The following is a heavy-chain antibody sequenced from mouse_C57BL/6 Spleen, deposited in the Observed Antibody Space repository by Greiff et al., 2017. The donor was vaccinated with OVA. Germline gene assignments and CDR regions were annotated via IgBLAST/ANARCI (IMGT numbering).Heavy chain of an antibody. Sequence: VQLQQSGPELVKPGASVKMSCKASGYTFTDYNMHWVKQSHGQSLEWIGYINPNNGGTSYNQKFKGKATLTVNKSSSTAYMELRSLTSEDSAVDYCARDHYYGSSFDYWGQGTTLTVSS. CDR1: GYTFTDYN. J-gene: IGHJ2*01. CDR2: INPNNGGT. D-gene: IGHD1-1*01. V-gene: IGHV1-22*01. CDR3: ARDHYYGSSFDY.